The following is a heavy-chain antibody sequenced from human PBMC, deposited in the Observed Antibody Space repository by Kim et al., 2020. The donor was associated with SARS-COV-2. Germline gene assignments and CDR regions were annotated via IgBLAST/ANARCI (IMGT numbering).Heavy chain of an antibody. D-gene: IGHD3-16*01. Sequence: SETLSLTCAVSGGSINNVGYSWSWIRQLPGMGLEWIGYIYDSGTTYYSPSLKSRVTISLDRSRTQFFLNLNSVTAADTAVYYCARGSYASGMAVWGQGT. V-gene: IGHV4-30-2*01. CDR1: GGSINNVGYS. CDR3: ARGSYASGMAV. CDR2: IYDSGTT. J-gene: IGHJ6*02.